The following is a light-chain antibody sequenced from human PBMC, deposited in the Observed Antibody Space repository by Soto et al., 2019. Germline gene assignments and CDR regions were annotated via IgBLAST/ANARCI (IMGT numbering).Light chain of an antibody. CDR2: KAS. Sequence: DIQMTQSPSTLSGSVGDRVTITCRACQSISSWLAWYQQKPGKAPKLLIYKASTLESGVTSRFSGSGSGTEFTLTISSLQPDDLSTYYCQQYSSYSTFGQGTKLEIK. J-gene: IGKJ2*01. V-gene: IGKV1-5*03. CDR3: QQYSSYST. CDR1: QSISSW.